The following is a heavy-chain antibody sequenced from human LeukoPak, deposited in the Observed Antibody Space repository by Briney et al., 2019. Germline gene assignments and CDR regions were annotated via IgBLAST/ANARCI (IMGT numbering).Heavy chain of an antibody. CDR1: GGSISGYS. D-gene: IGHD3-22*01. CDR3: ARADSSGYSIFGY. J-gene: IGHJ4*02. V-gene: IGHV4-59*01. CDR2: MYYNGGP. Sequence: SETLSLTCTVSGGSISGYSWSWIRQPPGKGLEWFGYMYYNGGPTYNPSLESRVTISADTSKNQLSLKLTSVTAADTAVYYCARADSSGYSIFGYWGQGTLVTVSS.